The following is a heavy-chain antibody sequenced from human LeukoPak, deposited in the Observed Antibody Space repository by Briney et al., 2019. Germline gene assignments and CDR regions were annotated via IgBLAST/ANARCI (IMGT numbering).Heavy chain of an antibody. CDR1: GFTFSSYE. CDR3: ARRDGYNEGAWTLDY. D-gene: IGHD5-24*01. CDR2: LSCRCGTI. Sequence: PGGPLRLSCAASGFTFSSYEMNWVRQAPGKGLEWVSYLSCRCGTIHYADSVKGRFTISRDNAKNSLYLQMNSLRAEDTAVYYCARRDGYNEGAWTLDYWGQGTLVTASS. J-gene: IGHJ4*02. V-gene: IGHV3-48*03.